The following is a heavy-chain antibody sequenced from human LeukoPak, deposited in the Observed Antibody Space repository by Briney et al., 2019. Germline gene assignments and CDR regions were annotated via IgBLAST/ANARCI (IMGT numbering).Heavy chain of an antibody. CDR1: GYTFTSYY. CDR2: INPSGGST. V-gene: IGHV1-46*01. J-gene: IGHJ4*01. Sequence: ASVKVSCKASGYTFTSYYMHWVRQAPGQGLEWMGIINPSGGSTSYAQKFQGRVTMTRDTSTSTVYMELSSLRSEDTAMYYCARVVAPYLPYDYWGQEPWSPSPQ. CDR3: ARVVAPYLPYDY. D-gene: IGHD2-15*01.